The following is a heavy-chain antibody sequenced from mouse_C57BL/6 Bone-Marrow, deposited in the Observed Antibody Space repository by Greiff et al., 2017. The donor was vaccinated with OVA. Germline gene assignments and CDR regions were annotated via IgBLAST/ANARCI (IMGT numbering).Heavy chain of an antibody. Sequence: QVQLQQPGAELVKPGASVKVSCKASGYTFTSYWMHWVKQRPGQGLEWIGRIHPSDSDTNYNQKFKGKATLTVDKSSSTAYKQLSSLTSEDSAVYYCAIEGKIYYDYTFFDYWGQGTTLTVSS. CDR3: AIEGKIYYDYTFFDY. CDR1: GYTFTSYW. J-gene: IGHJ2*01. D-gene: IGHD2-4*01. V-gene: IGHV1-74*01. CDR2: IHPSDSDT.